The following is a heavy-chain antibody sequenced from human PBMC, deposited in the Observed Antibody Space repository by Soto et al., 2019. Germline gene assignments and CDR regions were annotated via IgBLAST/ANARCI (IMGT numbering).Heavy chain of an antibody. CDR1: GYTSTSYG. J-gene: IGHJ4*02. CDR3: ARDPRVADYDFWSGDDY. V-gene: IGHV1-18*01. CDR2: ISAYNGNT. D-gene: IGHD3-3*01. Sequence: ASVKVSCKASGYTSTSYGISWVRQAPGQGLEWMGWISAYNGNTNYAQKLQGRVTMTTDTSTSTAYMELRSLRSDDTAVYYCARDPRVADYDFWSGDDYWGQGTLVTVSS.